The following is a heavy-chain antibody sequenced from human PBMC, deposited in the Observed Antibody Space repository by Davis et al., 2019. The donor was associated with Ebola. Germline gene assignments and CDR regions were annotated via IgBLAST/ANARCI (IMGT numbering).Heavy chain of an antibody. CDR1: GGSISSGGYY. D-gene: IGHD3-22*01. CDR2: ISYSVNT. V-gene: IGHV4-31*03. J-gene: IGHJ4*02. Sequence: LRLSCTVSGGSISSGGYYWSWIRQHPGRGLEWIGYISYSVNTYYNPSLKSRVTISVDTSKNQFSLKLSSVTAADTAVYYCARPQYYYDSSGYYLYWGQGTLVTVSS. CDR3: ARPQYYYDSSGYYLY.